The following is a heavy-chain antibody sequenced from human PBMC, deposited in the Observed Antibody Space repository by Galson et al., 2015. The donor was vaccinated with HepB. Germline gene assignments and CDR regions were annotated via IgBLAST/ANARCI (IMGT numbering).Heavy chain of an antibody. CDR2: IWYDGNNQ. CDR3: ARDDYADNVVMFDY. V-gene: IGHV3-33*01. CDR1: GFTFGACG. D-gene: IGHD4-17*01. J-gene: IGHJ4*02. Sequence: SLRLSCAASGFTFGACGMDWVRQAPGKGLDWVALIWYDGNNQYYADSVKGRFTISRDNSQNTLYLHLSSLRAEDTAVYYCARDDYADNVVMFDYWGQGIQVTVSS.